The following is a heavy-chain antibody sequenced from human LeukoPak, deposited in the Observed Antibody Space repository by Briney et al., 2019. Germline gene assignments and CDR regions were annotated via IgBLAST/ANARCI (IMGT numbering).Heavy chain of an antibody. CDR3: ARWGGYCSGGGCYPLYYFDY. CDR2: TNPADSDT. J-gene: IGHJ4*02. CDR1: GYSFTSYW. D-gene: IGHD2-15*01. V-gene: IGHV5-51*01. Sequence: GESLKISCKGSGYSFTSYWIGWVRQMPGKGLEWMGITNPADSDTRYSPSFQGQVSISADKSISTAYLQWSSLKASDTAIYYCARWGGYCSGGGCYPLYYFDYWGQGTLVTVSS.